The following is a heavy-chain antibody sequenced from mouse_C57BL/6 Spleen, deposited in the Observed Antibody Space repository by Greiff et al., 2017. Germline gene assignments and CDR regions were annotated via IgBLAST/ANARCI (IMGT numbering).Heavy chain of an antibody. V-gene: IGHV7-4*01. CDR1: GFTFTDYY. D-gene: IGHD1-1*01. CDR3: VKAVGYGNSYVGFAY. CDR2: IRNKANGYTT. Sequence: EVQLVESGGGLVQPGASLRLSCAASGFTFTDYYMSWVRQPPGKAPVWLALIRNKANGYTTEYTASVKGRFTISRDNSQNILYLQMNALRAENSATYYCVKAVGYGNSYVGFAYWGQGTLVTVSA. J-gene: IGHJ3*01.